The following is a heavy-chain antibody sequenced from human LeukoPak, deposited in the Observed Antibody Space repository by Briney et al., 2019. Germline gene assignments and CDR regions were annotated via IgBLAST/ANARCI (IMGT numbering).Heavy chain of an antibody. Sequence: ASVKVSCKASGYTFTSYDINWVRQATGQGLEWMGWMNPNSGNTGYAQKFQGRVIMTRNTSISTAYMELSSLRSEDTAVYYCARGNYQLLGFYYYYMDVWGKGTTVTVSS. CDR3: ARGNYQLLGFYYYYMDV. CDR2: MNPNSGNT. V-gene: IGHV1-8*01. J-gene: IGHJ6*03. D-gene: IGHD2-2*01. CDR1: GYTFTSYD.